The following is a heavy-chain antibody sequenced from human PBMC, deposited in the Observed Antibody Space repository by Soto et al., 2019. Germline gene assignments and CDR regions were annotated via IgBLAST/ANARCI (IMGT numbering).Heavy chain of an antibody. J-gene: IGHJ4*02. Sequence: GGSLRLSCAASGFTFSSYAMHWVRQAPGKGLEWVAVISYDGSNKYYADSVKGRFTISRDNSKNTLYLQMNSLRAEDTAVYYCARDHMPNIAVAGPFDYWGQGTLVTVSS. V-gene: IGHV3-30-3*01. CDR3: ARDHMPNIAVAGPFDY. D-gene: IGHD6-19*01. CDR1: GFTFSSYA. CDR2: ISYDGSNK.